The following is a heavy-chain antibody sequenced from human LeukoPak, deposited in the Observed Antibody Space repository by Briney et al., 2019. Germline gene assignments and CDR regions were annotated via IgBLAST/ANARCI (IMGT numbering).Heavy chain of an antibody. CDR2: ITNDGSST. CDR3: ATQQGGNPAY. D-gene: IGHD1-14*01. CDR1: GLTFSSHW. Sequence: GGSLRLSCAASGLTFSSHWMHWVRQAPGKGLVWVSRITNDGSSTTYADSVKGRFTISRDNAKNMLYLQVNSLRAEDTAVHYCATQQGGNPAYWGQGTLVTVSS. J-gene: IGHJ4*02. V-gene: IGHV3-74*01.